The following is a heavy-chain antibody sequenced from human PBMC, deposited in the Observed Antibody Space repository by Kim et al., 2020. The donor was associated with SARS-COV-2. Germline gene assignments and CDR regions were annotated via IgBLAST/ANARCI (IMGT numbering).Heavy chain of an antibody. CDR2: ISAYNGNT. D-gene: IGHD3-3*01. J-gene: IGHJ6*02. CDR1: GYTFTSYG. Sequence: ASVKVSCKASGYTFTSYGISWVRQAPGQGLEWMGWISAYNGNTNYAQKLQGRVTMTTDTSTSTAYMELRSLRSDDTAVYYCAREQDYDFWSGRSYYYYGMDVWGQGTTVTVSS. V-gene: IGHV1-18*04. CDR3: AREQDYDFWSGRSYYYYGMDV.